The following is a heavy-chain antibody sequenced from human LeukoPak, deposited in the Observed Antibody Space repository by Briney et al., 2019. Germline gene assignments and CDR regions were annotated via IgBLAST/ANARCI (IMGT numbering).Heavy chain of an antibody. D-gene: IGHD3-16*01. Sequence: SETLSLTCTVSGGSISSSSYYWGWIRQPPGKGLEWIGSIYYSGSTYYNPSLKSRVTISVDTSKNQFSLKLSSVTAADTAVYYCARSTITYYFDYWGQGTLVTVSS. J-gene: IGHJ4*02. CDR3: ARSTITYYFDY. CDR1: GGSISSSSYY. V-gene: IGHV4-39*07. CDR2: IYYSGST.